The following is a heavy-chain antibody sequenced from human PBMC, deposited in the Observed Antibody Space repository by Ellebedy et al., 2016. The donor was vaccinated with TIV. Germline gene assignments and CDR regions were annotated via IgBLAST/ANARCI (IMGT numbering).Heavy chain of an antibody. J-gene: IGHJ4*02. CDR1: GFTFSSYG. Sequence: GESLKISCAASGFTFSSYGMHWVRQAPGKGLEWVAVIWYDGSNKYYADSVKGRFTISRDNSKNTLYLQMNSLRAEDTAVYYCARDHLFRGGAFGVVTYTFDYWGQGTLVTVSS. D-gene: IGHD3-3*01. V-gene: IGHV3-33*01. CDR2: IWYDGSNK. CDR3: ARDHLFRGGAFGVVTYTFDY.